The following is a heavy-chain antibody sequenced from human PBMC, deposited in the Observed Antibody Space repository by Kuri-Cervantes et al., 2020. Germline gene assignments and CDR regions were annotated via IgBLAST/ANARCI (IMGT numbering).Heavy chain of an antibody. CDR1: GYTFTSYA. J-gene: IGHJ2*01. D-gene: IGHD4-17*01. CDR2: IIPIFGTT. V-gene: IGHV1-69*05. CDR3: AASGSDDYGDYVSGWYFDL. Sequence: SVKVSCKASGYTFTSYAISWVRQAPGQGLEWMGGIIPIFGTTNYAQKFQERVTITRDMSTSTAYMELSSLRSEDTAVYYSAASGSDDYGDYVSGWYFDLWGRGTLVTVSS.